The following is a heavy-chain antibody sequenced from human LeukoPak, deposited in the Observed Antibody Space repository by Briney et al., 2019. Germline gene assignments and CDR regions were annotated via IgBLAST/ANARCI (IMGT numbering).Heavy chain of an antibody. CDR1: GYTFTGYF. CDR3: ARGGIPVYYYYMDA. CDR2: INPNSGGT. V-gene: IGHV1-2*02. D-gene: IGHD5-12*01. J-gene: IGHJ6*03. Sequence: ASVKVSCKSSGYTFTGYFMHWVRQAPGQGLEWMGWINPNSGGTNYAQKFQGRVTMTRDTSINTGYMELSRLRSDDTAVYYCARGGIPVYYYYMDAWGKGTTVTISS.